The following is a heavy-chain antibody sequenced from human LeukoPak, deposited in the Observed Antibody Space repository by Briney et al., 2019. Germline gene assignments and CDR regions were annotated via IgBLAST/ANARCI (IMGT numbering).Heavy chain of an antibody. CDR1: GFTFSSYA. D-gene: IGHD6-13*01. J-gene: IGHJ6*02. CDR3: AKGLSAGSSWKYYGMDV. V-gene: IGHV3-23*01. Sequence: PGGSLRLSCAASGFTFSSYAMTWVRQAPGKGLEWVSAISGSGGSTYYADSVKGRFTISRDNSKNTLYLQMNSLRAEDTAVYYCAKGLSAGSSWKYYGMDVWGQGTTVTVSS. CDR2: ISGSGGST.